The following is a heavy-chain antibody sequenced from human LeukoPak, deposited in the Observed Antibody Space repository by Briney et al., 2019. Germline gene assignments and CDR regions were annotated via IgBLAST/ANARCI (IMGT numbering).Heavy chain of an antibody. J-gene: IGHJ3*02. CDR3: ATEIESSGDAFDI. CDR2: ISWNSGRI. Sequence: GGSLRLSCAASGFTFDDYAMHWVRQAPGKGLEWVSGISWNSGRIGYADSVKGRFTISRDNAKNSLYLQMNSLRAEDTAVYYCATEIESSGDAFDIWGQGTMVTVSS. D-gene: IGHD6-25*01. V-gene: IGHV3-9*01. CDR1: GFTFDDYA.